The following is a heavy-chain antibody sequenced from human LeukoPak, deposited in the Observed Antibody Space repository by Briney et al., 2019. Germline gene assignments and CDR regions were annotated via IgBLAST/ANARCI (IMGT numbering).Heavy chain of an antibody. CDR2: IYHSGST. CDR1: GGSISSYY. D-gene: IGHD2-2*01. J-gene: IGHJ4*02. V-gene: IGHV4-4*08. Sequence: SETLSLTCTVSGGSISSYYWSWIRQPPGKGLEWIGEIYHSGSTNYNPSLKSRVTIAVDTSKNQFSLKLSSVTAADTAVYYCARDSSTSYHFDFWGQGTLVTVSS. CDR3: ARDSSTSYHFDF.